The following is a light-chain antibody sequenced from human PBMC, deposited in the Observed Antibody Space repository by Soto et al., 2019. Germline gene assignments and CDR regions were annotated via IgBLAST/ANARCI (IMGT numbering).Light chain of an antibody. Sequence: EIVLTQSPGTLSLSPGERATLSCRASQSLSSSYLAWYQQKPGQAPRLLIYGASSRATGIPDRFSGSGSGTDLTLTITRLEPEDFVVYYCQQYGSSPKTFGQGTKVEIK. CDR1: QSLSSSY. CDR2: GAS. J-gene: IGKJ1*01. V-gene: IGKV3-20*01. CDR3: QQYGSSPKT.